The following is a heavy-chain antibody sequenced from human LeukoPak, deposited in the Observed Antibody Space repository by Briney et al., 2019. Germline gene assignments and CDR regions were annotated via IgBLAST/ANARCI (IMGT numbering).Heavy chain of an antibody. V-gene: IGHV4-61*01. CDR2: IYYSGST. D-gene: IGHD1-26*01. J-gene: IGHJ4*02. Sequence: SETLSLTCTVSGGSVSSGSYYWSWIRQPPGKGLEWIGYIYYSGSTNYNPSLKSRVTISVDTSKNQFSLKLSSVTAADTAVYYYAKGGKWDVTPFDYWGQGTLVTVSS. CDR1: GGSVSSGSYY. CDR3: AKGGKWDVTPFDY.